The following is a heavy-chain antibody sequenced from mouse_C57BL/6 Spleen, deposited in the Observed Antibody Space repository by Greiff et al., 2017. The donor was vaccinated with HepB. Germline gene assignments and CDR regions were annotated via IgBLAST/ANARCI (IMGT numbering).Heavy chain of an antibody. V-gene: IGHV1-64*01. CDR2: IHPNSGST. Sequence: QVQLQQPGAELVKPGASVKLSCKASGYTFTSYWMHWVKQRPGQGLEWIGMIHPNSGSTNYNEKFKSKATLTVDKSSSTAYMQLSSLTSEDSAVYYCARSNDWSWFAYWGQGTLVTVSA. J-gene: IGHJ3*01. CDR1: GYTFTSYW. D-gene: IGHD2-13*01. CDR3: ARSNDWSWFAY.